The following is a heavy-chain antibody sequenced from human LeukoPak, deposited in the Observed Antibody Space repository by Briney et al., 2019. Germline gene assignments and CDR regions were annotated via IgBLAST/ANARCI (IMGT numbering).Heavy chain of an antibody. Sequence: ASVKVSCKASGYTFTTYGISWVRQAPGQGLEWMGWISAHNGDTNYAQRLQGRVTMTTDTSTSTAYMELRSLRPDDTAVYYCARVKARSGSYSLDYWGQGTLVTVSS. J-gene: IGHJ4*02. D-gene: IGHD1-26*01. CDR3: ARVKARSGSYSLDY. V-gene: IGHV1-18*01. CDR2: ISAHNGDT. CDR1: GYTFTTYG.